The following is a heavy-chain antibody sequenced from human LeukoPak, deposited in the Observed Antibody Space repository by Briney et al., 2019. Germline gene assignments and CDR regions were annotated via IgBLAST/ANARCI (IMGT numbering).Heavy chain of an antibody. CDR1: GYTFTGYY. CDR2: INTNTGNP. CDR3: ASPIFGVVSFAFDI. J-gene: IGHJ3*02. V-gene: IGHV7-4-1*02. Sequence: ASVKVSCKASGYTFTGYYMHWVRQAPGQGLEWMGWINTNTGNPTYAQGFTGRFVFSLDTSVSTAYLQISSLKAEDTAVYYCASPIFGVVSFAFDIWGQGTMVTVSS. D-gene: IGHD3-3*01.